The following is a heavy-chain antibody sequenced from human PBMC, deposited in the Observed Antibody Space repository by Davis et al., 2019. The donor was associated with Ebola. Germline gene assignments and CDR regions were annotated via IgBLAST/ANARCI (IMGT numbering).Heavy chain of an antibody. V-gene: IGHV4-61*01. CDR2: IYYSGST. J-gene: IGHJ4*02. CDR1: ACSVSSGSYY. CDR3: HGSGSYRGSY. Sequence: PSETLSLTCTVSACSVSSGSYYWSWIRQPPGKGLEWIGYIYYSGSTNYNPSLKSRVTISVDTSKNQFSLKLSSVTAADTAVYYCHGSGSYRGSYWGQGTLVTVSS. D-gene: IGHD3-10*01.